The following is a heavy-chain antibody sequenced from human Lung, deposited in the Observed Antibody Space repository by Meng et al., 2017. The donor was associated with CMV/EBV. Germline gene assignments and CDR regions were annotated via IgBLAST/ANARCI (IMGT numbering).Heavy chain of an antibody. Sequence: SGPXLVXLTQTLTLTCTFSGFSLSTSGMRVTWIRQPPNKAPEWLARIDWDDDKFYRTSLKTRLTIPEDPSKIQVVLTMTNMDPVDTATYLCACSGIFGVLSHDFWXQGTXVTVSS. V-gene: IGHV2-70D*14. CDR2: IDWDDDK. D-gene: IGHD3-3*01. J-gene: IGHJ4*02. CDR3: ACSGIFGVLSHDF. CDR1: GFSLSTSGMR.